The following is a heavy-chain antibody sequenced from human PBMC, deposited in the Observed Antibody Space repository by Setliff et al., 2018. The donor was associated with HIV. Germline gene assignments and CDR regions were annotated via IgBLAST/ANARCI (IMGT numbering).Heavy chain of an antibody. CDR2: INHSGST. V-gene: IGHV4-34*01. CDR3: ARGGYSSSWYTYYGMDV. CDR1: GGSFSNYY. J-gene: IGHJ6*02. Sequence: LSLTCAISGGSFSNYYWTWIRQPPGKGLEWIGEINHSGSTNYNPSLKSRVTISVDTSKNQFSLKLSSVTAADTAVYYCARGGYSSSWYTYYGMDVWGQGTTVTVSS. D-gene: IGHD6-13*01.